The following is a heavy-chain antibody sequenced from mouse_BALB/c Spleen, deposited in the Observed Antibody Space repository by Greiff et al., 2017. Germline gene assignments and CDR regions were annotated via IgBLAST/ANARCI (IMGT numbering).Heavy chain of an antibody. J-gene: IGHJ2*01. CDR3: ARSYYYGSSYFDY. Sequence: QVQLQQSGAELMKPGASVKISCKATGYTFSSYWIEWVKQRPGHGLEWIGEILPGSGSTNYNEKFKGKATFTADTSSNTAYMQLSSLTSEDSAVYYCARSYYYGSSYFDYWGQGTTLTVSS. V-gene: IGHV1-9*01. D-gene: IGHD1-1*01. CDR1: GYTFSSYW. CDR2: ILPGSGST.